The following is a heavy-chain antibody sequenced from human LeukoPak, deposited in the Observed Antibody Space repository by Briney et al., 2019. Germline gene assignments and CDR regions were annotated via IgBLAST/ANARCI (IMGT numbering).Heavy chain of an antibody. J-gene: IGHJ6*02. CDR2: IKKDGSEE. CDR1: EFTFGDCW. Sequence: GRTLSLSCASAEFTFGDCWMGGVRRAPGKGPEWVANIKKDGSEEHYVDSVKGRFTVSRDNAKNSLFLQMNSLRVEDTAVYYCATYDNWVAGDVWGQGATVSVSS. D-gene: IGHD1-20*01. V-gene: IGHV3-7*01. CDR3: ATYDNWVAGDV.